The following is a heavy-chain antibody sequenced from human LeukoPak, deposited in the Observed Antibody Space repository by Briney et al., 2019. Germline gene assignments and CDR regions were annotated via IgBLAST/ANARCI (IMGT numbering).Heavy chain of an antibody. D-gene: IGHD3-10*01. Sequence: GESLKIYYKGSGYSFTSYWIGWVRQMPGKGLEWMGIIYPGDSDTRYSPSFQGQVTISADKSISTAYLQWSSLKASDTAMYCCARLGVRGVIITDAFDIWGQGTMVTVSS. CDR2: IYPGDSDT. CDR3: ARLGVRGVIITDAFDI. CDR1: GYSFTSYW. V-gene: IGHV5-51*01. J-gene: IGHJ3*02.